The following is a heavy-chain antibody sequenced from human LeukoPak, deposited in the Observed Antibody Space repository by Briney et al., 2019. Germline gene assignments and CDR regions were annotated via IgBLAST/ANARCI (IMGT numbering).Heavy chain of an antibody. D-gene: IGHD1-26*01. CDR2: ISAYNGNT. Sequence: ASVKVSCKASGYTFTSYGISWVRQARGQGLEWMGWISAYNGNTNYAQKLQGTVTITTDTSTSTAYMELRGLRCDGTAVYYCARDGGAEVGASCCWGQGTILTVS. J-gene: IGHJ4*02. V-gene: IGHV1-18*01. CDR1: GYTFTSYG. CDR3: ARDGGAEVGASCC.